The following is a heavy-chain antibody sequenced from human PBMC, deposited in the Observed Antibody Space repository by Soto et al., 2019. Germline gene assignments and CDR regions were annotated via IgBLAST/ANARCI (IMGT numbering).Heavy chain of an antibody. J-gene: IGHJ4*02. Sequence: EVHLVESGGGLVQTGGSLRLSCAIFEGTVIRDWMNWVRQAPGKGLEWVAHTNQDGREKYYVDSVKGRFTISRDNDKNPRFVQMNSLRAEDTTMFYWSGGMVDAFWGQGTLVTVSS. CDR1: EGTVIRDW. D-gene: IGHD2-15*01. CDR2: TNQDGREK. V-gene: IGHV3-7*04. CDR3: SGGMVDAF.